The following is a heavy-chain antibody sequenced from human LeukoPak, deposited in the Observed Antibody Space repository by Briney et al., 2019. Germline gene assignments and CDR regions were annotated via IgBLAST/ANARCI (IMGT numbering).Heavy chain of an antibody. J-gene: IGHJ4*02. CDR3: ARSYGSGSSYYFDY. CDR1: GFTFSSYS. Sequence: GGSLRLSCAASGFTFSSYSMNWVRQAPGKGLEWVSYISSSSSTIYYADSVKGRFTISRDNAKNSLYLQMNSLRAEDTAGYYCARSYGSGSSYYFDYWGQGTLVTVSS. V-gene: IGHV3-48*01. CDR2: ISSSSSTI. D-gene: IGHD3-10*01.